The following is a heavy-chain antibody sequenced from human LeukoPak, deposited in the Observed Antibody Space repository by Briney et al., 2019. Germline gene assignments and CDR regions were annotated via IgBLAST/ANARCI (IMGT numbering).Heavy chain of an antibody. D-gene: IGHD4-11*01. CDR3: ARDAGTVRYYYYYMDV. J-gene: IGHJ6*03. V-gene: IGHV3-7*01. CDR2: IKQDGSEK. Sequence: PGGSLRLSCAASGFTFSSYWMSWVRQAPGKGLEWVANIKQDGSEKYYVDSGKGRFTISRDNAKNSLYLQMTSLRAEDTAVYYCARDAGTVRYYYYYMDVWGKGTTVTVSS. CDR1: GFTFSSYW.